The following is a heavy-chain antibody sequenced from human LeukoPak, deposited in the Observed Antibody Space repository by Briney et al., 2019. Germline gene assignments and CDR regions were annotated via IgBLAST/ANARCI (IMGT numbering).Heavy chain of an antibody. J-gene: IGHJ3*01. Sequence: QSGGSLRLSCAASGFTFRSYEMNWVRQAPGKGLEWVSYISNGGTTKHYADSVRGRFTISRDNVQNSLFLQMNSLSAEDTAIYYCAVLDGGISFDVWGQGTTVTVSS. CDR2: ISNGGTTK. CDR3: AVLDGGISFDV. V-gene: IGHV3-48*03. D-gene: IGHD2-15*01. CDR1: GFTFRSYE.